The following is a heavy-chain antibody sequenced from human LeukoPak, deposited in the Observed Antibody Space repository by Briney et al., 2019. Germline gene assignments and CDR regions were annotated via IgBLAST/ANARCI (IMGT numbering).Heavy chain of an antibody. CDR3: AKGSASARPYYFDS. Sequence: GGSLRLSCAASGFTFSSYAMSWVRQAPGKGLEWVSAITGGGGSTYHADSVKGRFTISRDNSQNTLFLQMSSLRAGDSAIFYCAKGSASARPYYFDSWGQGILVTVSS. J-gene: IGHJ4*02. V-gene: IGHV3-23*01. CDR1: GFTFSSYA. CDR2: ITGGGGST. D-gene: IGHD2-15*01.